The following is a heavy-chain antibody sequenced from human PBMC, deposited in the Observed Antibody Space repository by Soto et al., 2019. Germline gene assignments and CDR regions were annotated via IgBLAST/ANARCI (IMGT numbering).Heavy chain of an antibody. Sequence: GASVKVSCKASGYTFTSYDINWVRQATGQGLEWMGWMNPNIGNTGYAQKFQGRVTMTRNTSISTAYVELSSLRSEDTAVYYCARAPGVPAAVYYYYYMDVWGKGTTVTVSS. CDR3: ARAPGVPAAVYYYYYMDV. V-gene: IGHV1-8*01. J-gene: IGHJ6*03. CDR2: MNPNIGNT. CDR1: GYTFTSYD. D-gene: IGHD2-2*01.